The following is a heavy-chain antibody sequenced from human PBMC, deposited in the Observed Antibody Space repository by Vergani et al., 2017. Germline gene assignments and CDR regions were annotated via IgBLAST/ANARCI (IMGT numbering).Heavy chain of an antibody. V-gene: IGHV1-2*02. D-gene: IGHD3-10*01. CDR1: GYTFTGYY. CDR2: INPNSGGT. CDR3: ATDSTYYYGSGSQYWYFDL. J-gene: IGHJ2*01. Sequence: QVQLVQSGAEVKKPGASVKVSCKASGYTFTGYYMHWVRQAPGQGLEWMGWINPNSGGTNYAQKFQGRVTMTRDTSISTAYMELSRLRSDDTAVYYCATDSTYYYGSGSQYWYFDLWGRGTLVTVSS.